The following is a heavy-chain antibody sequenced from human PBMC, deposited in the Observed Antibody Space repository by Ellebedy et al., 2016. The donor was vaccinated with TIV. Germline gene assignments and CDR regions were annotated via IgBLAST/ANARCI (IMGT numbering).Heavy chain of an antibody. CDR2: IYYSGST. Sequence: SETLSLXXTVSGGSISSGDYYWSWIRQPPGKGLEWIGYIYYSGSTYYNPSLKSRVTISVDTSKNQFSLKLSSVTAADTAVYYCAREGSYYGSGSPSRGMDVWGQGTTVTVSS. D-gene: IGHD3-10*01. J-gene: IGHJ6*02. CDR3: AREGSYYGSGSPSRGMDV. V-gene: IGHV4-30-4*01. CDR1: GGSISSGDYY.